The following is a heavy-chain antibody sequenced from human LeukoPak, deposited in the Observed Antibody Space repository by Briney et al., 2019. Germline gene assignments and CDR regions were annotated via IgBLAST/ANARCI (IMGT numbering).Heavy chain of an antibody. CDR2: ISWNSGSI. CDR1: GFTFDDYA. V-gene: IGHV3-9*01. J-gene: IGHJ4*02. Sequence: GRSLRLSCAASGFTFDDYAMHWVRQAPGKGLEWVSGISWNSGSIGYADSVKGRFTISRDNAKNSLYLQMNSLRAEDTALCYCAKGLGDYWGQGTLVTVSS. CDR3: AKGLGDY.